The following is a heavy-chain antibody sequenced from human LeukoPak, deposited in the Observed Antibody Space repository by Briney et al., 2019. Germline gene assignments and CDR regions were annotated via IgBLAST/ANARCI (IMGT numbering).Heavy chain of an antibody. Sequence: SQTLSLTCTVSGGSISSGGYYWSWIRQPPGKGLEWIGYIYYSGSITYNPSLKSRVTISVDTSKNQFSLNLTSATAADTAVYYCGRALRAAAVDYWGQGTLVIVSS. CDR2: IYYSGSI. V-gene: IGHV4-61*08. D-gene: IGHD6-13*01. J-gene: IGHJ4*02. CDR3: GRALRAAAVDY. CDR1: GGSISSGGYY.